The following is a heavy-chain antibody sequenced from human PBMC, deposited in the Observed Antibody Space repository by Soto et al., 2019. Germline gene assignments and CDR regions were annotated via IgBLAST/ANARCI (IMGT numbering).Heavy chain of an antibody. J-gene: IGHJ6*02. CDR3: AKTESSGWSTRYGMDV. Sequence: LILSCAASGFTFSNYAMTWVRQAPGKGLEWVSGISGGGNSTYYADSVKGWLTISRDNSKNASYLQMNSLRAEDTAVYYCAKTESSGWSTRYGMDVWGQGNTGTASS. CDR2: ISGGGNST. D-gene: IGHD6-19*01. V-gene: IGHV3-23*01. CDR1: GFTFSNYA.